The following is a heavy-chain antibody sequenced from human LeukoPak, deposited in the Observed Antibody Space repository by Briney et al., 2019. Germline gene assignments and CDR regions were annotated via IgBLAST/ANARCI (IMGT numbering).Heavy chain of an antibody. D-gene: IGHD3-3*01. CDR3: ARDSFTIFGVVIPTDWFDP. CDR1: GFSVSINY. CDR2: ISSSSSYI. V-gene: IGHV3-21*01. Sequence: GGSLRLSCAASGFSVSINYMSWVRQAPGKGLEWVSSISSSSSYIYYADSVKGRFTISRDNAKNSLYLQMNSLRAEDTAVYYCARDSFTIFGVVIPTDWFDPWGQGTLVTVSS. J-gene: IGHJ5*02.